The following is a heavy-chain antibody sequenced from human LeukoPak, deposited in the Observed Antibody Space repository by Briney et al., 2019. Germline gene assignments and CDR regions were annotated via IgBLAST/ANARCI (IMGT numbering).Heavy chain of an antibody. J-gene: IGHJ4*02. CDR1: GGSISSGSYY. CDR2: IYTSGST. V-gene: IGHV4-61*02. CDR3: ARGPPEDGSGSYYDY. Sequence: SQTLSLTCTVSGGSISSGSYYWSWIRQPAGTGLEWIGRIYTSGSTNYNPSLKSRVTISVDTSKNQFSLKLSSVTAADTAVYYCARGPPEDGSGSYYDYWGQGTLVTVSS. D-gene: IGHD3-10*01.